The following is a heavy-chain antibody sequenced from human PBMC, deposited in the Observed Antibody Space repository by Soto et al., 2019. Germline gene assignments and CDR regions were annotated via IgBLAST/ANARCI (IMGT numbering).Heavy chain of an antibody. CDR2: IYYSGST. CDR1: GGSISSGGYY. J-gene: IGHJ4*02. CDR3: AREGGWSSSGVDY. Sequence: QVQLQESGPGLVKPSQTLSLTCTLSGGSISSGGYYWSWIRQHPGKGLEWIGYIYYSGSTYYNPSLKSRVTISVDTSKNQFSLKLSSVTAADTAVYYCAREGGWSSSGVDYWGQGTLVTVSS. D-gene: IGHD6-13*01. V-gene: IGHV4-31*03.